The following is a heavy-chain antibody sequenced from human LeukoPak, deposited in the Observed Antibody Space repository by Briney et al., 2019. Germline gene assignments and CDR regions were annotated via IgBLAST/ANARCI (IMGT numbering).Heavy chain of an antibody. CDR2: IIPIFGTA. V-gene: IGHV1-69*05. CDR1: GGTFSSYA. CDR3: ASTKRATYYDFWSGYPNWFDP. Sequence: SVKVSCKASGGTFSSYAISWVRRAPGQGLEWMGGIIPIFGTANYAQKFQGRVTITTDESTSTAYMELSSLRSEDTAVYYCASTKRATYYDFWSGYPNWFDPWGQGTLVTVSS. D-gene: IGHD3-3*01. J-gene: IGHJ5*02.